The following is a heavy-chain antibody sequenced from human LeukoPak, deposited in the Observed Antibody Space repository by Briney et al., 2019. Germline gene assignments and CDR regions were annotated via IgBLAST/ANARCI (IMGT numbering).Heavy chain of an antibody. J-gene: IGHJ6*03. CDR2: ISSSSSYI. CDR1: GFSFSDYS. CDR3: ARGYWAYMDV. V-gene: IGHV3-21*01. D-gene: IGHD1-26*01. Sequence: GGSLRLSCAASGFSFSDYSMNWVRQAPEKGLEWVSSISSSSSYIYYADSVEGRFTISRDNAKNSLYLQMNSLRAEDTAVYYCARGYWAYMDVWGKGTTVTVSS.